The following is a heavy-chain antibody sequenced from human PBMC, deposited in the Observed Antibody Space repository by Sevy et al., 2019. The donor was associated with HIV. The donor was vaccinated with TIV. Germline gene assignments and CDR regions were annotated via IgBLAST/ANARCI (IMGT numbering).Heavy chain of an antibody. D-gene: IGHD3-10*01. V-gene: IGHV4-31*03. CDR3: ARVWGAGAFDI. J-gene: IGHJ3*02. CDR2: IYYSGST. Sequence: SETLSFTCTVSGGSISSGGYYWSWIRQHPGKGLEWIGYIYYSGSTYYNPSLKSRVTISVDTSKNQFSLKLSSVTAADTAVYYCARVWGAGAFDIWGQGTMVTVSS. CDR1: GGSISSGGYY.